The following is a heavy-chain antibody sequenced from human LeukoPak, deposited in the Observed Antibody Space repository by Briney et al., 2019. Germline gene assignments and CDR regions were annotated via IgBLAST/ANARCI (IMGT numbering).Heavy chain of an antibody. D-gene: IGHD1-26*01. CDR1: GFSFSSYA. V-gene: IGHV3-23*01. J-gene: IGHJ4*02. CDR3: AKSHSFDY. CDR2: ISDNGDST. Sequence: GGSLRLSCAASGFSFSSYAMNWVRQAPGKGLKWVSAISDNGDSTYNADSVKDRFTISRDNSKNTLYLQMNNLRADDTAVYYCAKSHSFDYWGQGTLVTVSS.